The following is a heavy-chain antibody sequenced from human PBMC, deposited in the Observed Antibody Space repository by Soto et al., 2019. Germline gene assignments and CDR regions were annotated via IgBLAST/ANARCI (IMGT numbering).Heavy chain of an antibody. V-gene: IGHV1-8*01. CDR1: GYTFTSYD. CDR3: ARRAETNGWNGFGADKYYFDF. J-gene: IGHJ4*02. Sequence: ASVKVSCKASGYTFTSYDIYWVRQATGQGLEWVGWMNPSTGNSGYAQKFQGRVTMTSDTSISTAHMELSSLRSEDTAVYYCARRAETNGWNGFGADKYYFDFWGQGALVTVSS. CDR2: MNPSTGNS. D-gene: IGHD1-1*01.